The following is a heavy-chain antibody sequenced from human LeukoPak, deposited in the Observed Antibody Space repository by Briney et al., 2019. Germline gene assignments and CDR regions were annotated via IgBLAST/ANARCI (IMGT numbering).Heavy chain of an antibody. CDR3: ARSLGRYYSSGSYYNPSIYYYYYMDV. Sequence: SETLSLTCAVYGGSFSGYYWSWIRQPPGKGLEWIGEINHSGSTNYNPSLKSRVTISVDTSKNQFSLKLSSVTAADTAVYYCARSLGRYYSSGSYYNPSIYYYYYMDVWGKGTTVTVSS. V-gene: IGHV4-34*01. J-gene: IGHJ6*03. D-gene: IGHD3-10*01. CDR2: INHSGST. CDR1: GGSFSGYY.